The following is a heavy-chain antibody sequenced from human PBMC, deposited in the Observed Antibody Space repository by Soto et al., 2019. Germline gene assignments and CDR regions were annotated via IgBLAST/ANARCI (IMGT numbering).Heavy chain of an antibody. V-gene: IGHV1-18*01. CDR1: GYTFTSYG. J-gene: IGHJ4*02. Sequence: ASVKVSCKASGYTFTSYGISWVRQAPGQGLEWMGWISAYNGNTNYAQKLQGRVTMTTDTSTSTAYMELRSLRSDDTAVYYCARAAYDFWSGYPPDYWGQGXLVTVSS. CDR2: ISAYNGNT. CDR3: ARAAYDFWSGYPPDY. D-gene: IGHD3-3*01.